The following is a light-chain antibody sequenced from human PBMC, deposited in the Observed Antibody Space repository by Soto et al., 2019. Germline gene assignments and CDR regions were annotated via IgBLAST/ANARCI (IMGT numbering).Light chain of an antibody. J-gene: IGKJ3*01. CDR1: QDIRNY. CDR3: QQYADQFT. CDR2: DAT. Sequence: DIQMTQSPSTLSASVGDRVTITCQASQDIRNYLDWYQKKPGKAPKLLIYDATSLETGAPSRFSGSGSGTDFSFTISSLQPEDFATYYCQQYADQFTFGPGT. V-gene: IGKV1-33*01.